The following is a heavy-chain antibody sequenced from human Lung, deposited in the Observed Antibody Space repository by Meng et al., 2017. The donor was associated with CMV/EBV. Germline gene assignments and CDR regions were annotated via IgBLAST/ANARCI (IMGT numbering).Heavy chain of an antibody. J-gene: IGHJ6*04. CDR2: ISSSSSYI. D-gene: IGHD6-6*01. Sequence: GESXKISCAASGFTFSSYSMNWVRQAPGKGLEWVSSISSSSSYIYYADSVKGRFTISRDNAKNSLYLQMNSLRAEDTAVYYCSRDSSSSYYYYGMDVWGKGTTVTVSS. CDR3: SRDSSSSYYYYGMDV. V-gene: IGHV3-21*01. CDR1: GFTFSSYS.